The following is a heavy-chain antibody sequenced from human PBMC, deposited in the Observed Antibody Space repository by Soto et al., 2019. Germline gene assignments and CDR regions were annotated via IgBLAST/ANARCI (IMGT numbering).Heavy chain of an antibody. V-gene: IGHV3-23*01. J-gene: IGHJ3*01. D-gene: IGHD3-10*01. CDR3: VREGSCYFEF. Sequence: GGSLRLVCAASGFIFTNYAMNWVRQAPGKGLELVSVIGGRGNSAYHAVAVQGRFTISRDNSKNTLSLQMSSLTADDTAIYYCVREGSCYFEFSGRGTMVTVSS. CDR1: GFIFTNYA. CDR2: IGGRGNSA.